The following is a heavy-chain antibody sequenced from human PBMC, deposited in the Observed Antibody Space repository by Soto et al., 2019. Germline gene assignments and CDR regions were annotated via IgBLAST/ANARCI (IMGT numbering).Heavy chain of an antibody. J-gene: IGHJ4*02. Sequence: GESLKITCAASGFTFSSYAMHWVRQAPGKGLEWVAVISYDGSNKYYADSVKGRFTISRDNSKNTLYLQMNSLRAEDTAVYYCARAGGSGWYYFDYWGQGTLVTVSS. D-gene: IGHD6-19*01. CDR3: ARAGGSGWYYFDY. CDR1: GFTFSSYA. V-gene: IGHV3-30*04. CDR2: ISYDGSNK.